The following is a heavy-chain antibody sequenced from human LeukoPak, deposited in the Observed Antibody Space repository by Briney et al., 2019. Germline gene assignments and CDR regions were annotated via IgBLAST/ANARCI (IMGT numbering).Heavy chain of an antibody. J-gene: IGHJ5*02. V-gene: IGHV1-3*01. CDR2: INAGNGNT. Sequence: ASVKVSCKASGYTFTSYAMHWVRQAPGQRLEWMGWINAGNGNTKYSQKFQGRVTITRDTSASTAYMELSSLRSEDTAVYYCARDVNPKLQVSWFDPWGQGTLVTVSS. D-gene: IGHD4-11*01. CDR3: ARDVNPKLQVSWFDP. CDR1: GYTFTSYA.